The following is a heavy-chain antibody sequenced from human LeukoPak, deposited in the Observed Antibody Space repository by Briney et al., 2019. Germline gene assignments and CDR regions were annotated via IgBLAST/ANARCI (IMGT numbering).Heavy chain of an antibody. J-gene: IGHJ4*02. V-gene: IGHV4-39*01. CDR2: IYYSGST. Sequence: SETLSLTCTVSGGSISSSSYYWGWIRQPXXKXXEWIGSIYYSGSTYYNPSLKSRVTISVDTSKNQFSLKLSSVTAADTAVYYCARFTGYYFDYWGQGTLVTVSS. CDR1: GGSISSSSYY. D-gene: IGHD1-14*01. CDR3: ARFTGYYFDY.